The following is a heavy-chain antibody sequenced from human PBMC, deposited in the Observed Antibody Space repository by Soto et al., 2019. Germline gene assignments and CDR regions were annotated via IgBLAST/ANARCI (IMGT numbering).Heavy chain of an antibody. D-gene: IGHD3-22*01. CDR2: ISGSGGST. V-gene: IGHV3-23*01. CDR1: GFTFSSYA. J-gene: IGHJ6*02. Sequence: GGSLRLSCAASGFTFSSYAMSWVRQAPGKGLEWVSAISGSGGSTYYADSVKGRFTISRDNSKNTLYLQMNSLRAEDTAVYYCATYYYDSSGYYLSYYYGMDVWGQGTTVTVSS. CDR3: ATYYYDSSGYYLSYYYGMDV.